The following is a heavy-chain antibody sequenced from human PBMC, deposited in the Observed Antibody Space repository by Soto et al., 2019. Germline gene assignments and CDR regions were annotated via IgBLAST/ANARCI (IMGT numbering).Heavy chain of an antibody. D-gene: IGHD5-18*01. CDR2: IKSKSDGETA. Sequence: PXESLILSFAASGLTFSNVWMTWVRQAPGKGLEWVGRIKSKSDGETADVAAPVKGRFTISRDDSKNTVFLEMNSLKSEDTALYYCAITAMINRDSSTSFDYWGQGTQVTVSS. J-gene: IGHJ4*02. CDR1: GLTFSNVW. CDR3: AITAMINRDSSTSFDY. V-gene: IGHV3-15*01.